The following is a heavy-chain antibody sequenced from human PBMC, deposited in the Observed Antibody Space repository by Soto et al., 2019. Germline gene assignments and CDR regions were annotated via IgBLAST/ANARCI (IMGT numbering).Heavy chain of an antibody. CDR1: GGSFSGYY. CDR2: INHSGST. V-gene: IGHV4-34*01. Sequence: SETLSLTCAVYGGSFSGYYWSWIRQPPGKGLEWIGEINHSGSTNYNPSLKSRVTISVDTSKNQFSLKLSSVTAADTAVYYCAGEEYSSSPDYYYYYMDVWGKGTTVTVSS. J-gene: IGHJ6*03. D-gene: IGHD6-6*01. CDR3: AGEEYSSSPDYYYYYMDV.